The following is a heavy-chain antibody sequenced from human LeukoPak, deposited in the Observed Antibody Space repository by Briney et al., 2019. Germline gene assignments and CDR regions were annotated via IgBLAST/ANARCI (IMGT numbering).Heavy chain of an antibody. J-gene: IGHJ2*01. CDR3: ARDGGNSDYWYFDL. Sequence: QTGGSLRLSCAASGFTFSSYWMHWVRQAPGEGLGWVSRLNSDGTSTKYADSVKGRFTISRDNAKNTLYLQMNSLRAEDTAVYYCARDGGNSDYWYFDLWGRGTLVTVSS. CDR1: GFTFSSYW. CDR2: LNSDGTST. D-gene: IGHD4-23*01. V-gene: IGHV3-74*03.